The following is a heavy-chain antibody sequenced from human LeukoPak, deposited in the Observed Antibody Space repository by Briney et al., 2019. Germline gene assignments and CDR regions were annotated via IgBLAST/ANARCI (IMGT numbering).Heavy chain of an antibody. CDR3: ATIKRGSTYGYFDF. CDR1: GASTASHY. D-gene: IGHD5-18*01. J-gene: IGHJ4*02. V-gene: IGHV4-59*11. CDR2: MFDTVST. Sequence: SETLSLACTVSGASTASHYWTWLRQPPGKELEWIAYMFDTVSTKSNPSLKSRLTLSVDTSKKQLSLRLSSVTAADTAVYYCATIKRGSTYGYFDFWGQGIKVTVSS.